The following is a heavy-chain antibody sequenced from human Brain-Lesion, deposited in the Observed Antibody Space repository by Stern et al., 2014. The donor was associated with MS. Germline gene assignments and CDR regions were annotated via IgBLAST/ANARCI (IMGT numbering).Heavy chain of an antibody. V-gene: IGHV3-23*04. CDR1: GFSLRTYA. CDR2: TSGRGGPT. J-gene: IGHJ1*01. D-gene: IGHD6-19*01. Sequence: EVQLVESGGGLAPPGWALRLPCAASGFSLRTYAMGCVRHTPGNGLQWVSATSGRGGPTYHADSEKGRFTISRDNSKNALYLQMDSLRADDTAVYYCAKWPHHIAVAGTRYFQHWGQGTLVTVSS. CDR3: AKWPHHIAVAGTRYFQH.